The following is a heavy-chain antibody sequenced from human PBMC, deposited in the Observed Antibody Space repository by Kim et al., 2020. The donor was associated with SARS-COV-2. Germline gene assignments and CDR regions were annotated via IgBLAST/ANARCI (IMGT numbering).Heavy chain of an antibody. D-gene: IGHD3-9*01. J-gene: IGHJ3*02. V-gene: IGHV4-34*01. CDR1: GGSFSGYY. CDR3: ARESDDILTGYYMADAFDI. CDR2: INHSGST. Sequence: SETLSLTCAVYGGSFSGYYWSWIRQPPGKGLEWIGEINHSGSTNYNPSLKSRVTISVDTSKNQFSLKLSSVTAADTAVYYCARESDDILTGYYMADAFDIWGQGTMVTVSS.